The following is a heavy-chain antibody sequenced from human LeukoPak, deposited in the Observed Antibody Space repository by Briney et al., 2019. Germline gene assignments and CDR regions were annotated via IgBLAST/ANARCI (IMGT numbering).Heavy chain of an antibody. V-gene: IGHV3-48*04. CDR1: GFTFSSYS. Sequence: GGSLRLSCAASGFTFSSYSMNWVRQAPGKGLEWVSYISSSSSTIYYADSVKGRFTISRDNAKNSLYLQMNSLRAEDTAVYYCAREIPSGYSSRAAFDYWDQGTLVTVSS. CDR3: AREIPSGYSSRAAFDY. D-gene: IGHD6-13*01. J-gene: IGHJ4*02. CDR2: ISSSSSTI.